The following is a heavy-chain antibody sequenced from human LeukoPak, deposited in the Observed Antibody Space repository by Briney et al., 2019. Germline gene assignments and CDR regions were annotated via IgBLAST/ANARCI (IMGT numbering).Heavy chain of an antibody. CDR3: ARRRIATHSDWFDP. Sequence: KRSEPLTLTCTVSGGSISSSSYYWGWIRQPPGKGLEWIGRIYYSGSTYYNPSLKRRVTISVDTSKNQFSLKLSSVTAADTAVYYCARRRIATHSDWFDPWGQGTLVTVSS. V-gene: IGHV4-39*01. D-gene: IGHD6-13*01. CDR1: GGSISSSSYY. CDR2: IYYSGST. J-gene: IGHJ5*02.